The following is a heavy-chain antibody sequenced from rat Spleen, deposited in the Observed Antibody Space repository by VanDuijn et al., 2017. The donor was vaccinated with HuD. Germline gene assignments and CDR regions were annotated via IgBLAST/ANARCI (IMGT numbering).Heavy chain of an antibody. D-gene: IGHD1-7*01. Sequence: EVQLVESDGGLVQPGRSLKLSCAASGFTFSDYYMAWVRQAPTKGLEWVASIINTGGSTYYPDSVKGRFTISRDNAKSTLYLQMNSLRSEDTATYYCTRVNTMGHGMEAWGQGASVTVSS. CDR2: IINTGGST. V-gene: IGHV5-20*01. CDR1: GFTFSDYY. CDR3: TRVNTMGHGMEA. J-gene: IGHJ4*01.